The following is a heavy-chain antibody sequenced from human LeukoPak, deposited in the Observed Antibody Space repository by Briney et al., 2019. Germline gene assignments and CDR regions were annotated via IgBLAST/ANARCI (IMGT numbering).Heavy chain of an antibody. CDR2: IYTSGST. D-gene: IGHD3-16*02. V-gene: IGHV4-4*07. CDR3: ERERSVVDRCYYYMDV. Sequence: SETLSLTCTVAGGSISSYYWSCIRQPAGKGLGWIGRIYTSGSTNYNPSLKSRVTMSVDTSKNQFSLKLSSVTAADTAVYYCERERSVVDRCYYYMDVWGKGTTVTVSS. CDR1: GGSISSYY. J-gene: IGHJ6*03.